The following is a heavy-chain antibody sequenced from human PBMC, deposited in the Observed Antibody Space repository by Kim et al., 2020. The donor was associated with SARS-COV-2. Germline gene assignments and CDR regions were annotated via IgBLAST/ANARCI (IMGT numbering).Heavy chain of an antibody. Sequence: GGSLRLSCTASGFTFGDYAMSWVRQAPGKGLEWVGFIRITAYGGTTQYAASVKGRFTISRDDSKSIAYLQMNSLKTEDTAVYYCTRIRDFWTGYYIDYYG. V-gene: IGHV3-49*04. J-gene: IGHJ6*01. CDR2: IRITAYGGTT. CDR1: GFTFGDYA. CDR3: TRIRDFWTGYYIDYYG. D-gene: IGHD3-3*01.